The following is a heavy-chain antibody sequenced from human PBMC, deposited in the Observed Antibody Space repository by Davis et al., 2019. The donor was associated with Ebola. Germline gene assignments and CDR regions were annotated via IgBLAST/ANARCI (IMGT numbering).Heavy chain of an antibody. Sequence: GESLKISCAASGFTFSSYAMSWVRQAPGKGLEWVSAISGSGGSTYYADSVKGRFTISRDNSKNTLYLQMNSLRAEDTAVYYCAKISSTVTTGYWGQGTLVTVSS. CDR1: GFTFSSYA. V-gene: IGHV3-23*01. J-gene: IGHJ4*02. CDR2: ISGSGGST. CDR3: AKISSTVTTGY. D-gene: IGHD4-17*01.